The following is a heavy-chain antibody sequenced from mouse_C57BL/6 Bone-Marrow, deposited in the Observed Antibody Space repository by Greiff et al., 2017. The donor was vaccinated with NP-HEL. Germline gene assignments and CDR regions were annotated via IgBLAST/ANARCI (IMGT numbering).Heavy chain of an antibody. CDR1: GFTFSSSA. Sequence: DVMLVESGGGLVKPGGSLKLSCAASGFTFSSSAMSWVRQTPEKRLEWVATISDGGSYTYYPDNVKGRFTISRDNAKNNLYLQMSHLKSEDTAMYYCARPNWDWFAYWGQGTLVTVSA. J-gene: IGHJ3*01. CDR3: ARPNWDWFAY. CDR2: ISDGGSYT. D-gene: IGHD4-1*01. V-gene: IGHV5-4*03.